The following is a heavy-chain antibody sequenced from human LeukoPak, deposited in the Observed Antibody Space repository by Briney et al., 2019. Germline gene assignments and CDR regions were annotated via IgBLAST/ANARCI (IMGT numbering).Heavy chain of an antibody. V-gene: IGHV4-59*12. J-gene: IGHJ4*02. Sequence: SETLSLTCTVSGGSISSYYWSWIRQPPGKGLEWIGYIYYSGSTNYNPSLKSRVTISVDTSKNQFSLKLSSVTAADTAVYYCARESNPGSYFDYWGQGTLVTVSS. CDR2: IYYSGST. D-gene: IGHD1-26*01. CDR1: GGSISSYY. CDR3: ARESNPGSYFDY.